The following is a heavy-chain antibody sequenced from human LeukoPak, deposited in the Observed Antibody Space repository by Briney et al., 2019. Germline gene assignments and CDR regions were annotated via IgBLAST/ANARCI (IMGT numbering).Heavy chain of an antibody. V-gene: IGHV1-18*01. J-gene: IGHJ1*01. D-gene: IGHD3-22*01. Sequence: ASVKVSCKASGYIFSSYGINWLRQAPGQGLEWMGWINVYDGATNYAQKFQGRLTMTTDTSTTTGSMELRSLTSDDTAVYYCARDYYDNPVYQYFHYGGRGTLVTVSS. CDR3: ARDYYDNPVYQYFHY. CDR2: INVYDGAT. CDR1: GYIFSSYG.